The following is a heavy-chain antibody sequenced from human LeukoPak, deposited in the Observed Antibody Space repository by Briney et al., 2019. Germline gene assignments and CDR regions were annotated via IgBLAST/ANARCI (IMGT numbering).Heavy chain of an antibody. CDR1: GFTFSSYT. J-gene: IGHJ4*02. CDR2: ISGSGGRT. V-gene: IGHV3-23*01. Sequence: PGGSLRLSCAASGFTFSSYTMSWVRQTPGKGLEWVSAISGSGGRTYFADSVKGRFTISRDNSKSTLYLQMSILGAEDTAVYYCAKEYSVRNQFDYWGQGTLVAVSS. D-gene: IGHD1-14*01. CDR3: AKEYSVRNQFDY.